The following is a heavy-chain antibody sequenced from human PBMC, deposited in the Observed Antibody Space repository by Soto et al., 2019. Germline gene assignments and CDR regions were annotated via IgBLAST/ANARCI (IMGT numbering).Heavy chain of an antibody. CDR2: ISSSGSTI. J-gene: IGHJ4*02. D-gene: IGHD6-19*01. CDR1: GFTFSSYE. V-gene: IGHV3-48*03. Sequence: EVQLVESGGGLVQPGGSLRLSCAASGFTFSSYEMNWVRQAPGKGLEWVSYISSSGSTIYYADSVKGRFTISRDNAKNSMYRQRNSLRAEDTAVYYWARGQYSSGGGYFDYWGQETLVTVSS. CDR3: ARGQYSSGGGYFDY.